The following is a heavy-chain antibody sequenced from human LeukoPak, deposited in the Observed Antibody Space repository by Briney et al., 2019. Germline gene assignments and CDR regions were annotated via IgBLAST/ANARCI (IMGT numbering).Heavy chain of an antibody. J-gene: IGHJ4*02. V-gene: IGHV4-59*01. CDR3: ARDSRGGGPDFDY. D-gene: IGHD3-16*01. CDR1: GDSMSNSW. Sequence: PSETLSLTCSVSGDSMSNSWCAWIRQPPGKGPEWIGYVYYSGTPTSYNPSLRSRVIISIDTSRNQFSLRLSSVTAADTAVYYCARDSRGGGPDFDYWGQGTLVTVSS. CDR2: VYYSGTPT.